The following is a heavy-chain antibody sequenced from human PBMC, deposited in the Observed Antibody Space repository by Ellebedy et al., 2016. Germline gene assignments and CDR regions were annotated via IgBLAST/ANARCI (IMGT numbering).Heavy chain of an antibody. CDR1: GGSFSGYY. D-gene: IGHD5-18*01. CDR2: INHSGST. CDR3: ARVFIGRDTAMVTPHFDY. J-gene: IGHJ4*02. Sequence: SETLSLTXAVYGGSFSGYYWSWIRQPPGKGLEWIGEINHSGSTNYNPSLKSRVTISVDTSKNQFSLKLSSVTAADTAVYYCARVFIGRDTAMVTPHFDYWGQGTLVTVSS. V-gene: IGHV4-34*01.